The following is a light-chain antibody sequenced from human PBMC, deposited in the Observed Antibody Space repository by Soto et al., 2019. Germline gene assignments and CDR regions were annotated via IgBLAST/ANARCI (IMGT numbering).Light chain of an antibody. Sequence: QSVLTQPPSASGTPGQRVTISCSGSSSNIGSNTVNWYQHLPGTAPKLLMYSNNLRPSGVPERISGSKFGTAASLAISGLRSEDEAVYYCASWDDRLGAVIFGGGTKLTVL. CDR2: SNN. CDR3: ASWDDRLGAVI. J-gene: IGLJ2*01. V-gene: IGLV1-47*02. CDR1: SSNIGSNT.